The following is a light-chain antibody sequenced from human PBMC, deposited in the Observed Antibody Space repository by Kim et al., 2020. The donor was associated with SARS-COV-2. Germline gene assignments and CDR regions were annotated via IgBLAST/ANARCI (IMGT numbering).Light chain of an antibody. CDR1: QSISSTS. CDR2: GAS. CDR3: QHNGPSTGWT. Sequence: EIVLTQSPDTLSLSPGERVTLSCRASQSISSTSLAWYQQKPGQAPRLLIYGASNRATGIPDRFSGSGSGTDFTLTISRLEPEDFAVYYCQHNGPSTGWTFGQGTKVDIK. V-gene: IGKV3-20*01. J-gene: IGKJ1*01.